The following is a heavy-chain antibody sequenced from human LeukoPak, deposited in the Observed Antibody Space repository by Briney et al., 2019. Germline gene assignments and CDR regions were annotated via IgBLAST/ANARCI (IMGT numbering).Heavy chain of an antibody. CDR3: ARHWETSSWYVDY. D-gene: IGHD6-13*01. J-gene: IGHJ4*02. CDR2: IYYSGST. CDR1: GGSISSYY. Sequence: SEALSLTCTVSGGSISSYYWSWLRQPPGKGLEWIGYIYYSGSTNYNPSLKSRVTISVDTSKNQLSLKLSSVTAADTAVYYCARHWETSSWYVDYWGQGTLVTVSS. V-gene: IGHV4-59*08.